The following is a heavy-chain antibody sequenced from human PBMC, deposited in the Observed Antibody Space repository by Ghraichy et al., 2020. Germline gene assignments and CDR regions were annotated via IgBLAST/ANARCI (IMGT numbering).Heavy chain of an antibody. CDR3: AKTVIASSGSYYPFDY. Sequence: GGSLRLSCAASGFTFSSYAMSWVRQAPGKGLEWVSVISGSGDSPKYADSVKGRFTISRDNSKNTLYLQMSSLRAEDMAIYYCAKTVIASSGSYYPFDYWGQGTLVPVAS. CDR1: GFTFSSYA. V-gene: IGHV3-23*01. J-gene: IGHJ4*02. D-gene: IGHD1-26*01. CDR2: ISGSGDSP.